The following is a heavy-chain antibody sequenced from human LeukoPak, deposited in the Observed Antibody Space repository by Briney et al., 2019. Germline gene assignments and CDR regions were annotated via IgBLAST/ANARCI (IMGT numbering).Heavy chain of an antibody. CDR1: GYSISSGYY. J-gene: IGHJ5*02. CDR2: IYHSGSP. D-gene: IGHD2-2*01. V-gene: IGHV4-38-2*01. Sequence: SETLSLTCAVSGYSISSGYYWGWIRQPPGTGLEWIGRIYHSGSPYYNPSLKSRVTISVDTSKNQFSLKLSSVTAADTAVYYCARHIPTIVVVPAARFDPWGQGTLVTVSS. CDR3: ARHIPTIVVVPAARFDP.